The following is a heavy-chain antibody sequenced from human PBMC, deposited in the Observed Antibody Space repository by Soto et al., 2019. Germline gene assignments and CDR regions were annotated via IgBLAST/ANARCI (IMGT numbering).Heavy chain of an antibody. CDR1: RFTFSSYA. D-gene: IGHD3-3*01. CDR2: ISGSGGST. Sequence: GGSLRLSCAACRFTFSSYAMSWVRQAPGKGLEWVSAISGSGGSTYYADSVKGRFTISRDNSKNTLYLQMNSLRAEDTAVYYCAKGSESDFWSGYYTFDYWGQGTLVTVSS. V-gene: IGHV3-23*01. J-gene: IGHJ4*02. CDR3: AKGSESDFWSGYYTFDY.